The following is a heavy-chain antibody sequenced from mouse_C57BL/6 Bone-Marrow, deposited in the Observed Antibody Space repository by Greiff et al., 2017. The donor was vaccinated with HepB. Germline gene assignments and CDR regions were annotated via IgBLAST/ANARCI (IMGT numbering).Heavy chain of an antibody. V-gene: IGHV5-2*01. J-gene: IGHJ4*01. CDR2: INSDGGST. CDR1: EYEFPSHD. D-gene: IGHD2-4*01. Sequence: EVQRVESGGGLVQPGESLKLSCESNEYEFPSHDMSWVRKTPEKRLELVAAINSDGGSTYYPDTMERRFIISRDNTKKTLYLQMSSLRSEDTALYYCARSYYDYDEGYYAMDYWGQGTSVTVSS. CDR3: ARSYYDYDEGYYAMDY.